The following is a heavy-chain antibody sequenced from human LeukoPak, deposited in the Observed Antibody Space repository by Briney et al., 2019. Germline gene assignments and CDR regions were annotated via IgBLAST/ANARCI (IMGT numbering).Heavy chain of an antibody. CDR3: ARDGAAAGYYYYGMDV. V-gene: IGHV4-59*01. Sequence: SETLSLTCTVSGGSISSYYWSWIRQPPGKGLEWIGYIYYSGSTNYNPSLKSRVTISVDTSKNQFSLKLSSVTAAGTAVYYCARDGAAAGYYYYGMDVWGQGTTVTVSS. J-gene: IGHJ6*02. CDR1: GGSISSYY. D-gene: IGHD6-13*01. CDR2: IYYSGST.